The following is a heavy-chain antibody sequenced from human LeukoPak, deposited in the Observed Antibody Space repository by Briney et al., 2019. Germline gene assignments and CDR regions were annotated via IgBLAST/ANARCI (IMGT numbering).Heavy chain of an antibody. Sequence: GGSLRLSCAASGFTISSSYMSWVRQVPGKGLEWVSCIYGADTIYYADFVKDRFTISRDSNRNILYLQMNSLRADDTAVYYCARGVRDAYFDYWGQGTLVTGSS. J-gene: IGHJ4*02. CDR2: IYGADTI. D-gene: IGHD5-24*01. CDR3: ARGVRDAYFDY. V-gene: IGHV3-66*01. CDR1: GFTISSSY.